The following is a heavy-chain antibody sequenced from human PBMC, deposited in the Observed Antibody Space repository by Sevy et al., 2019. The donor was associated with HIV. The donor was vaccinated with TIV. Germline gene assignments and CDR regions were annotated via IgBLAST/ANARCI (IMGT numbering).Heavy chain of an antibody. CDR3: AKDVDGWFDP. CDR2: ISRSGDST. CDR1: GFTFSDYA. J-gene: IGHJ5*02. Sequence: GGSLRLSCAASGFTFSDYAMTWVRQAPGKGLDWVSGISRSGDSTFYADSVKGRFIISRDNSKNTLSLQMNSLRAEDTAIYYCAKDVDGWFDPWGQGTLVTVSS. V-gene: IGHV3-23*01.